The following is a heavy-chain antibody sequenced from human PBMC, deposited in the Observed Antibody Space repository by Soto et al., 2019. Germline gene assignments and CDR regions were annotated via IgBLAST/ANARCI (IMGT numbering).Heavy chain of an antibody. D-gene: IGHD4-4*01. CDR1: GYTFTGYQ. V-gene: IGHV1-2*02. Sequence: ASGKVSCKASGYTFTGYQMHWVRHAPGQGLEWLGWISPNTPGTSCAQKFACAVSMTRDTFVITSYMELSRVTSDDTPEDCCTRALGASVLTTHWFHRWRQGTMVTVSS. CDR3: TRALGASVLTTHWFHR. J-gene: IGHJ5*02. CDR2: ISPNTPGT.